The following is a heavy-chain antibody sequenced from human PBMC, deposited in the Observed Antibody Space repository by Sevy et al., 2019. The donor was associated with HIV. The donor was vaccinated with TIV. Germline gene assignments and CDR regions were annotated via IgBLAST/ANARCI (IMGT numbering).Heavy chain of an antibody. CDR2: ISGSGGTT. J-gene: IGHJ6*02. CDR3: AKVLARGVAVAGSAWGMDV. Sequence: GGFLRLSCAASGFTFSNYAMNWVRQAPGKGLEWVSSISGSGGTTYYADSVEGRFTMSRDKSKNTLYLQMHSLRVEDTAVYYCAKVLARGVAVAGSAWGMDVWGQGTTVTVSS. D-gene: IGHD6-19*01. V-gene: IGHV3-23*01. CDR1: GFTFSNYA.